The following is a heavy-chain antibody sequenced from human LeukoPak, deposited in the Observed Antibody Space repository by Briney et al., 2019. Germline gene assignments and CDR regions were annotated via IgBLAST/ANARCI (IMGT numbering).Heavy chain of an antibody. CDR3: ARGQKYTSGYTVTELGSRYFDY. J-gene: IGHJ4*02. CDR2: IIPIFETA. D-gene: IGHD5-18*01. V-gene: IGHV1-69*13. CDR1: GGTFSSYA. Sequence: VKVSCKASGGTFSSYAISWVRQAPGHGLEWMGGIIPIFETANYAQKFQGRVTITADKSTSTAYMELSSLGSEDTAVYYCARGQKYTSGYTVTELGSRYFDYWGQGTLVTVSS.